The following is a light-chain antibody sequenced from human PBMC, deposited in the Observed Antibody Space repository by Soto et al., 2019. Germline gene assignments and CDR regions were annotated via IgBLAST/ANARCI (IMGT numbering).Light chain of an antibody. J-gene: IGKJ1*01. CDR1: QSLLHSNGYNY. CDR3: MQALQTRT. V-gene: IGKV2-28*01. CDR2: LGS. Sequence: DIVMTQSPLSLPVTPGEPASISCRSSQSLLHSNGYNYLDWYLQKPGQSPQLLIYLGSNRASGVPDRFSGSGSGTDFILKISRVEAEDVGVYYCMQALQTRTFGQGPKVEIK.